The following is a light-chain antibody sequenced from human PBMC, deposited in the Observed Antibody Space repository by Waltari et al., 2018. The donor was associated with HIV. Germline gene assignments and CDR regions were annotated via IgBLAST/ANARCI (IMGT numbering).Light chain of an antibody. CDR2: SNN. V-gene: IGLV1-44*01. Sequence: QSVLTPPPSAPGTPGQRITISCSGGSSNIGSKTVNWYQKLPGTAPKLLIYSNNQRPSGVPDRFSGSKSGTSASLAISGLQAEDEADYYCAAWDDSLNGRNWVFGGGTKLTVL. CDR1: SSNIGSKT. J-gene: IGLJ3*02. CDR3: AAWDDSLNGRNWV.